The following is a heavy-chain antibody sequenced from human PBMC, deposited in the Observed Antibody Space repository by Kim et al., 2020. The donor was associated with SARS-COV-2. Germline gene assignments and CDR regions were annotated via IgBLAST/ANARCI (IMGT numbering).Heavy chain of an antibody. CDR3: ANSNYGSYYYGMDV. D-gene: IGHD1-7*01. Sequence: GGSLRLSCAASGFTFSSYGMHWVRQAPGKGLEWVAVISYDGSNKYYADSVKGRFTISRDNSKNTLYLQMNSLRAEDTAVYYCANSNYGSYYYGMDVWGQG. CDR1: GFTFSSYG. CDR2: ISYDGSNK. V-gene: IGHV3-30*18. J-gene: IGHJ6*02.